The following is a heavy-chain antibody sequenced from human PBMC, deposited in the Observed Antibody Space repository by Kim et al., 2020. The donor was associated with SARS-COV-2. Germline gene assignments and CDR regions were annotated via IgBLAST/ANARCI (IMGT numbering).Heavy chain of an antibody. Sequence: ASVKVSCKASGYTFTSYAMNWVRQAPGQGLEWMGWINTNTGNPTYAQGFTGRFVFSLDTSVSTAYLQISSLKAEDTAVYYCARKGQTLYSGYGPYRYYYGMDVWGQGTTVTVSS. V-gene: IGHV7-4-1*02. CDR2: INTNTGNP. CDR3: ARKGQTLYSGYGPYRYYYGMDV. J-gene: IGHJ6*02. D-gene: IGHD5-12*01. CDR1: GYTFTSYA.